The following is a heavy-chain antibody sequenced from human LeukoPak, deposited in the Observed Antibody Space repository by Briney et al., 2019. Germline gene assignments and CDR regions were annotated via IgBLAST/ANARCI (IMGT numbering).Heavy chain of an antibody. CDR3: ARGQKYRSGYTVTELGSGYFDY. Sequence: PSETLSLTCTVSGGSINNYYWSWIRQPAGKGLEWIGLIYSSGSTSYNPSLKSRVTMSVDTSKNQFSLRLSSVTAADTAVYYCARGQKYRSGYTVTELGSGYFDYWGQGTLVTVSS. CDR2: IYSSGST. J-gene: IGHJ4*02. D-gene: IGHD5-18*01. CDR1: GGSINNYY. V-gene: IGHV4-4*07.